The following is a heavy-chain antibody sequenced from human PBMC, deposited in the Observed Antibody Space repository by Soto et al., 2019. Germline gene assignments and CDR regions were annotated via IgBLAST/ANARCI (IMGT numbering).Heavy chain of an antibody. Sequence: PSETLSLTCTVSGGSISYFYWSWTRQPPGKGLEWIGYIYYSGSTNYNPSLKSRVTISVDTSKNQFSLNLRSMSPADTAVYYCARVGGLAARTFDYWGPGTLVTVSS. CDR3: ARVGGLAARTFDY. CDR1: GGSISYFY. J-gene: IGHJ4*02. CDR2: IYYSGST. V-gene: IGHV4-59*01. D-gene: IGHD6-6*01.